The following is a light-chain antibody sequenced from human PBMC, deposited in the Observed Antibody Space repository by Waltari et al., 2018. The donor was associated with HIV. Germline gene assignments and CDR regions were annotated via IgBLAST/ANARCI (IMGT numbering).Light chain of an antibody. CDR1: KTDIGDFNL. CDR3: YSYSDTNSSYV. J-gene: IGLJ1*01. CDR2: EVT. V-gene: IGLV2-23*02. Sequence: QSALTQPASVSGSPGQSITISCTGTKTDIGDFNLVSWYQQYPGKAPKLLIYEVTKRPSGASYRFSASKSGYTASLTISGLRAEDEADYYCYSYSDTNSSYVFGTGTTVTVL.